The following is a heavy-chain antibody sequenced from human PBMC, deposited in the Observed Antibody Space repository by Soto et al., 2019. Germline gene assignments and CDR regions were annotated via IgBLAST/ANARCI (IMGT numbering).Heavy chain of an antibody. CDR1: GFPVSYGYY. Sequence: PSETLSLTCGVSGFPVSYGYYWGLILQPPGKGLEWVVSIYQSWKTYYNPSLKSRLTLSMDTSKNEFSVRLRSVTAADTAVYFCARLYCSSVSCYNDYWGPAVQVTVSS. J-gene: IGHJ4*02. V-gene: IGHV4-38-2*01. CDR3: ARLYCSSVSCYNDY. D-gene: IGHD2-2*01. CDR2: IYQSWKT.